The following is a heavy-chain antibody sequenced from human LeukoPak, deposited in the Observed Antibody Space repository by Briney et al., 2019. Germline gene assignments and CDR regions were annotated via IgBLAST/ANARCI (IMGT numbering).Heavy chain of an antibody. Sequence: GGSLRLSCAASGFTFSSYAMSWVRQAPGKGLEWVSAISGSGGSTYYADSVKGRFTISRDNSKNTLYLQMNSLRAEDTAVYYCAKEDRITIFGLTFNWFDPWGQGTLVTVSS. D-gene: IGHD3-3*01. J-gene: IGHJ5*02. CDR1: GFTFSSYA. CDR2: ISGSGGST. CDR3: AKEDRITIFGLTFNWFDP. V-gene: IGHV3-23*01.